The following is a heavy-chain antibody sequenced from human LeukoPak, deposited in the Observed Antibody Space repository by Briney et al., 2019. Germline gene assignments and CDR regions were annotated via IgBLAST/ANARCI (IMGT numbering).Heavy chain of an antibody. D-gene: IGHD1-1*01. J-gene: IGHJ4*02. CDR3: ASVGYADY. Sequence: KPSETLSLTCTVSGGSISSYYWSWIRQPPGKGVEWIGYIYYRGSTNYNPSLKSRVTISVDTSKNQLSLKLSSVTAADTAVYYCASVGYADYWGQGTLVTVSS. CDR2: IYYRGST. V-gene: IGHV4-59*01. CDR1: GGSISSYY.